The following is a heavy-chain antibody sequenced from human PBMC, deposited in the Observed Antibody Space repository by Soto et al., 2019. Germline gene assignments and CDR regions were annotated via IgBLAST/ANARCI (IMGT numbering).Heavy chain of an antibody. Sequence: PSETLSLTCAVYGGSFSSYYWSWIRQPPGKGLEWIGYIYYSGSTNYNPSLKSRVTISVDTSKNQFSLKLSSVTAADTAVYYCARGLHDYIWGSYRYSEAWLDYWGQGTLVTVSS. CDR3: ARGLHDYIWGSYRYSEAWLDY. V-gene: IGHV4-59*01. CDR2: IYYSGST. CDR1: GGSFSSYY. D-gene: IGHD3-16*02. J-gene: IGHJ4*02.